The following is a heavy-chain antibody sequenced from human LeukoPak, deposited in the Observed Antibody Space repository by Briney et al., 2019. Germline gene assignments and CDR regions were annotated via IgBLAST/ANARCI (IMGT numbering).Heavy chain of an antibody. D-gene: IGHD2-2*01. CDR1: GYTFTGYY. J-gene: IGHJ4*02. V-gene: IGHV1-2*02. CDR3: ARDRPDCSSTSCSKTFDY. Sequence: ASVKVSCKASGYTFTGYYMHWVRQAPGQGLEWMGWINPNGGGTNYAQKFQGRVTMARDTSISTAYMELSRLRSDDTAVYYCARDRPDCSSTSCSKTFDYWGQGTLVTVSS. CDR2: INPNGGGT.